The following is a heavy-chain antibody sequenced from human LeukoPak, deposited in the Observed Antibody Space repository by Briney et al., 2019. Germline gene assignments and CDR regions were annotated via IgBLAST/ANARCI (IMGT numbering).Heavy chain of an antibody. Sequence: SETLSLTCAVYGGSFSGYYWSWIRRPPGKGLEWIGEINHSGSTNYNPSLKSRVTISVDTSKNQFSLKLSSVTAADTAVYYCARDRSARYNWNLKNWFDPWGQGTLVTVSS. CDR1: GGSFSGYY. V-gene: IGHV4-34*01. CDR3: ARDRSARYNWNLKNWFDP. D-gene: IGHD1-20*01. CDR2: INHSGST. J-gene: IGHJ5*02.